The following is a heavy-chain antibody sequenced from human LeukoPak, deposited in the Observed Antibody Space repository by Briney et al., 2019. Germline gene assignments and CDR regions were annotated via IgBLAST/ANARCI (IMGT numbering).Heavy chain of an antibody. V-gene: IGHV4-39*01. CDR1: GGSISSSSYN. CDR2: IYYSGST. Sequence: PSETLSLTCTVSGGSISSSSYNWGWIRQPPGKGLEWIGSIYYSGSTYYNPSLKSRVTISVDTSKNQFSLKLSSVTAADTAVYYCARHRYDFWSGFRGSALDYWGPGTLVTVSS. CDR3: ARHRYDFWSGFRGSALDY. J-gene: IGHJ4*02. D-gene: IGHD3-3*01.